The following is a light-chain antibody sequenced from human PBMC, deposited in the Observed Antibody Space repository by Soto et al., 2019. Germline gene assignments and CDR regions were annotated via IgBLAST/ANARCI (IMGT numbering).Light chain of an antibody. J-gene: IGKJ1*01. V-gene: IGKV1-39*01. Sequence: DIQVTQSPSSLSSSVGDIFTITCRSSQSINTFLNWYQQRPGKAPNLLIYGASNLQSGVPSRFSGSGSGTDFTLTISSLQPEDFATYYCQQTYTSRPWTFGRGTKVDI. CDR3: QQTYTSRPWT. CDR1: QSINTF. CDR2: GAS.